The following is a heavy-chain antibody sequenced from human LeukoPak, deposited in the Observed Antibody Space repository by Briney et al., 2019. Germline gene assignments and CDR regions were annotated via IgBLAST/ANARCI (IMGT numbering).Heavy chain of an antibody. Sequence: GGSLRLSCAASGFTFSSYWMHWVRQAPGKGLVWVSRIKSDGSGTSYADSVKGRFTISRDNAKNTLYLQMNSLRAEDTAVYYCARGSDSSGWYSCFDYWGQGTLVTVCS. CDR2: IKSDGSGT. D-gene: IGHD6-19*01. V-gene: IGHV3-74*01. CDR3: ARGSDSSGWYSCFDY. CDR1: GFTFSSYW. J-gene: IGHJ4*02.